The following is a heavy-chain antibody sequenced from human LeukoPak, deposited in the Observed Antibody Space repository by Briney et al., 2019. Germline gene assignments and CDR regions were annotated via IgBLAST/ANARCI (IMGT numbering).Heavy chain of an antibody. CDR2: LNPNSGNA. CDR3: ARRKFLGWFDP. D-gene: IGHD7-27*01. CDR1: GYIFTTYD. V-gene: IGHV1-8*03. J-gene: IGHJ5*02. Sequence: GAPVKVSCKASGYIFTTYDIGWVRQATGQGHEWMGWLNPNSGNAGYAKKFQGRVTISRKTSISTAYMELSSLRSDNTAIYYCARRKFLGWFDPWGQGTLVTVSS.